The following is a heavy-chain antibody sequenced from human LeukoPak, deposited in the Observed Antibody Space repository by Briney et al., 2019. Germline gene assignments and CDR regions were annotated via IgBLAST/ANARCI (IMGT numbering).Heavy chain of an antibody. J-gene: IGHJ3*02. CDR1: GFTFDDCG. CDR2: INWDGGST. V-gene: IGHV3-20*04. D-gene: IGHD6-19*01. Sequence: GGSLRLSCAASGFTFDDCGMSWARQAPGKGLEWVSGINWDGGSTGYADSVKGRFTISRDNAKNFLYLQMNSLRAEDTALYYCARTVSSAGWSDDAFDIWGQGTMVTVSS. CDR3: ARTVSSAGWSDDAFDI.